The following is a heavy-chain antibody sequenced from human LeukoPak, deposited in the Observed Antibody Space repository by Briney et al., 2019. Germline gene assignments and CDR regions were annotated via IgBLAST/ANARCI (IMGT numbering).Heavy chain of an antibody. V-gene: IGHV1-69*04. J-gene: IGHJ4*02. Sequence: GASVKVSCKASGGTFNHFGINWVRQDPGQGLEWMGRIIPILDLTKYAPKIQDRVTITADKSPSTAYMELNSLRSEDTAVYFCARDSGRPPTSFDYWDQGTLVTVSS. CDR2: IIPILDLT. D-gene: IGHD1-1*01. CDR3: ARDSGRPPTSFDY. CDR1: GGTFNHFG.